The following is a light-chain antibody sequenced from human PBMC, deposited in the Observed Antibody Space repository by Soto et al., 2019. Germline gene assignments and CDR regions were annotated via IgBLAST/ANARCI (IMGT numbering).Light chain of an antibody. Sequence: DIVLTQSPDSLAVSLGERATINCKSSQSVLYSSNNKNYLAWYQLKSGQPPKLLIYWASTRESGVPDRFSGSGSGTDFTLTISGLQSEDVAVYYCQQYYGTPYTFGQGTKLEIK. CDR3: QQYYGTPYT. V-gene: IGKV4-1*01. J-gene: IGKJ2*01. CDR2: WAS. CDR1: QSVLYSSNNKNY.